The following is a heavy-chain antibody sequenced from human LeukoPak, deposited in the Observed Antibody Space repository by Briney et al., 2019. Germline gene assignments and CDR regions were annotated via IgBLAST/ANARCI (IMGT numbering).Heavy chain of an antibody. CDR3: ARDLRYEWLRFPYFDY. V-gene: IGHV4-39*07. D-gene: IGHD5-12*01. CDR2: IYYSGST. CDR1: GGSISSSSYY. Sequence: SETLSLTCTVSGGSISSSSYYWGWIRQPPGKGLECIGSIYYSGSTYYNPSLKSRVTISVDTSKNQFSLKLSSVTAADTAVYYCARDLRYEWLRFPYFDYWGQGTLVTVSS. J-gene: IGHJ4*02.